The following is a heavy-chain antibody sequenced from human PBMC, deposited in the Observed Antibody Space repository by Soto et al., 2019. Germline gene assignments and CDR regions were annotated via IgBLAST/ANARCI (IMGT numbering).Heavy chain of an antibody. D-gene: IGHD2-15*01. CDR1: GFTFSSYG. CDR3: AREDIHSDWYFDL. J-gene: IGHJ2*01. CDR2: IWYDGSNK. Sequence: QVQLVESGGGVVQPGRSLRLSCAASGFTFSSYGMHWVRQAPGKGLEWVAVIWYDGSNKYYADSVKGRFTISRDNSKNTLYLQMNSLRAEDTAVYYCAREDIHSDWYFDLWGRGTLVTVSS. V-gene: IGHV3-33*01.